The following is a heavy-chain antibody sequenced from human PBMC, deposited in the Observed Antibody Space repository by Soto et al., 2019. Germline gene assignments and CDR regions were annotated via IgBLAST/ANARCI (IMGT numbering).Heavy chain of an antibody. CDR1: GYTFTSYG. CDR2: ISAYNGNT. J-gene: IGHJ3*02. Sequence: ASVKVSCKASGYTFTSYGISWVRQAPGQGLEWMGWISAYNGNTNYAQKLQGRVTMTTDTSTSTAYMELRSLRSDDTAVYYCARNIVVVVAATVADDAFDIWGQGTMVTVSS. V-gene: IGHV1-18*01. D-gene: IGHD2-15*01. CDR3: ARNIVVVVAATVADDAFDI.